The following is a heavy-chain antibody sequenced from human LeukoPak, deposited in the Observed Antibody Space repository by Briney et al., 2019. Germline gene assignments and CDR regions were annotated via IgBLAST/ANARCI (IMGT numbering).Heavy chain of an antibody. CDR1: GGSISSYY. CDR3: AGERIFGVVIIGAPPRPGPFDP. CDR2: IYYSGST. Sequence: PSETLSLTCTVSGGSISSYYWSWIRQPPGKGLEWIGYIYYSGSTNYNPSLKSRVTISVDTSKNQFSLKLSSVTAADTAVYYCAGERIFGVVIIGAPPRPGPFDPWGQGTLVTVSS. J-gene: IGHJ5*02. V-gene: IGHV4-59*12. D-gene: IGHD3-3*01.